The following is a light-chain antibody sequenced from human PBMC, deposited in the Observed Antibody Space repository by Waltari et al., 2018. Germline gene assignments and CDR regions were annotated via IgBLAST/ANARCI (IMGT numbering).Light chain of an antibody. CDR2: WAS. CDR1: QSVIHSSNTRSS. Sequence: DIVMTQSPDSLAVSLVERAPIHCKSSQSVIHSSNTRSSLAWYQQKPGQPPKLLIYWASTRQPGVPDRFSGSGSGTDFTLTISTLQAEDVAVYYCHQYCSTPLTFGQGTKVDIK. CDR3: HQYCSTPLT. V-gene: IGKV4-1*01. J-gene: IGKJ1*01.